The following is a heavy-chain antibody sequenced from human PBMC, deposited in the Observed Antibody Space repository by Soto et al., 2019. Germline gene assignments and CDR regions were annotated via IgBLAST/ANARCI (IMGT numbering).Heavy chain of an antibody. CDR1: GFIVRSNY. D-gene: IGHD3-10*01. CDR3: ARDICMIRRNYGMDV. V-gene: IGHV3-53*01. J-gene: IGHJ6*02. Sequence: EVQLVESGGGLIQPGGSLRLSCAASGFIVRSNYMTWVRQAPGKGLEWVSVIYSSGNIYYPDSVKGRFTTSRDNSQNTFFIQMNSLRAEDKAVYYCARDICMIRRNYGMDVWCQGTTVIVSS. CDR2: IYSSGNI.